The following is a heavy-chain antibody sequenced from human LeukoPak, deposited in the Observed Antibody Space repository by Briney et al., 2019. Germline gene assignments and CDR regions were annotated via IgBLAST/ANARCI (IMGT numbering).Heavy chain of an antibody. J-gene: IGHJ6*03. D-gene: IGHD3-22*01. CDR3: ARDGYYYDSSGHLSGGYYYYYYMDV. V-gene: IGHV3-33*01. Sequence: GGSLRLSCAASGFTFSSYGMHWVRQAPGKGLEWVAVIWYDGSNKYYADSVKGRFTISRDNSKNTLYLQMNSLRAEDTAVYYCARDGYYYDSSGHLSGGYYYYYYMDVWGKGTTVTVSS. CDR1: GFTFSSYG. CDR2: IWYDGSNK.